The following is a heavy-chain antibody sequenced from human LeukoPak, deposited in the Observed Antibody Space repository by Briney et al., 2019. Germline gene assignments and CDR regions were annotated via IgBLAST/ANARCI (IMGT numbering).Heavy chain of an antibody. V-gene: IGHV4-61*05. CDR2: IYYSGST. J-gene: IGHJ3*02. CDR1: GGSISSSSYY. CDR3: ARQGGSGSRLDAFDI. D-gene: IGHD3-22*01. Sequence: SETLSLTCTVSGGSISSSSYYWGWIRQPPGKGLEWIGYIYYSGSTNYNPSLKSRVTISVDTSKNQFSLKLSSVTAADTAVYYCARQGGSGSRLDAFDIWGQGTMVTVSS.